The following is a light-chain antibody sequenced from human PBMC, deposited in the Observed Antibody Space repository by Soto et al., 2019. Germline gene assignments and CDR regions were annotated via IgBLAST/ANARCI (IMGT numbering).Light chain of an antibody. CDR2: GGS. J-gene: IGKJ1*01. CDR3: QQYGSSGT. Sequence: EIVFTQSPGTLSLSPGGSATRSCRATQSVSNNSLTWSQQKPGQAPRPLIYGGSNRATGIPDRFSGSGSGTDFTLTISRLEPEDFAVYYCQQYGSSGTFGQGTKVDIK. CDR1: QSVSNNS. V-gene: IGKV3-20*01.